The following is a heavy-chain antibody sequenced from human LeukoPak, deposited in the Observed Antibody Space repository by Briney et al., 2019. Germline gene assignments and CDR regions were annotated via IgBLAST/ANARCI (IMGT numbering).Heavy chain of an antibody. CDR2: IYYSGST. Sequence: SETLSLTCTVSGGSISSYYWSWLRQPPGKGLEWIGYIYYSGSTNYNPFLKSRVNISVDTSKNQSALQLSSVTAADTAVYYCAASGWHFDYWGQGTLVTVSS. D-gene: IGHD6-19*01. J-gene: IGHJ4*02. CDR1: GGSISSYY. CDR3: AASGWHFDY. V-gene: IGHV4-59*01.